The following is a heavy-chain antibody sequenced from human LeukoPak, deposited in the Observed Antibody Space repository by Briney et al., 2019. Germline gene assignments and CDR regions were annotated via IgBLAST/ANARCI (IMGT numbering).Heavy chain of an antibody. J-gene: IGHJ4*02. V-gene: IGHV3-74*01. CDR1: GFTLSNYS. CDR3: ARGRMGTTTYYFDY. D-gene: IGHD1-26*01. Sequence: GGSLRLSCEASGFTLSNYSMLWVRQAPGNVLVCVSRINNDGSTTAYADSVRGRFTISRDNAKNTLFLQTSSLGAEDTAVYYCARGRMGTTTYYFDYWGQGTLVTVSS. CDR2: INNDGSTT.